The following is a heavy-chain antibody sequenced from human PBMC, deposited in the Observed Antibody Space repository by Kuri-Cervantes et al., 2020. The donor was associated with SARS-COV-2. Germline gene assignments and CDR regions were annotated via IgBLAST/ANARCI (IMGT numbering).Heavy chain of an antibody. CDR1: GGSFSGYY. V-gene: IGHV4-34*01. J-gene: IGHJ4*02. CDR3: ARAFPRSYVGY. Sequence: GSLRLSCAVYGGSFSGYYWSWIRQPPGKGLEWIGEINHSGSTNYNPSLKSRVTISVDTSKNQFSLKLSSVTAADTAVYYCARAFPRSYVGYWGQGTPVTVSS. CDR2: INHSGST. D-gene: IGHD5-18*01.